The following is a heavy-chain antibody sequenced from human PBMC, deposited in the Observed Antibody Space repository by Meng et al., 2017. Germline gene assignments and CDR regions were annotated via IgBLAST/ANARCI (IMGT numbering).Heavy chain of an antibody. CDR1: GYSISSGYY. CDR2: IYHSGST. Sequence: SETLSLTCTVSGYSISSGYYWGWIRQPPGKGREWIGSIYHSGSTYYNPSLKSRVTISVDTSKNQFSLKLSSVTAADTAVYYCAREVHYYYDSSGYYLEYNWFDPWGQGTLVTVSS. J-gene: IGHJ5*02. CDR3: AREVHYYYDSSGYYLEYNWFDP. D-gene: IGHD3-22*01. V-gene: IGHV4-38-2*02.